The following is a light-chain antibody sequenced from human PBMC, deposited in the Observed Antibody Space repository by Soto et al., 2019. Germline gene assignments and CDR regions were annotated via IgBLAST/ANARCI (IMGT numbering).Light chain of an antibody. V-gene: IGLV2-14*01. J-gene: IGLJ7*01. CDR2: EGS. Sequence: QSVLTQPASVSGSPGQSITISCTATSSDVGGYNSVSWYQQHPGKAPKLMIYEGSKRPSGVSNRFSGSKSGNTASLTISGLQPEDEADYYCSSYTTSSTLFGGGTQLTVL. CDR3: SSYTTSSTL. CDR1: SSDVGGYNS.